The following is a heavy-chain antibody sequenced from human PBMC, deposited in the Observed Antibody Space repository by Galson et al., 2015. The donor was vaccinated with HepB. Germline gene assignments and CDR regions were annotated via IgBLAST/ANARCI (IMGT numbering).Heavy chain of an antibody. CDR1: GFSLSTSGMC. V-gene: IGHV2-70*11. J-gene: IGHJ6*02. CDR3: VWARTTIVGVVTISGMDV. Sequence: PALVKPTQTLTLTCTFSGFSLSTSGMCVSWIRQPPGKALEWLARIDWDDDKYYSKSLKTRLNISKDTSKNQVVLTMTNMDPVDTATYYCVWARTTIVGVVTISGMDVWGQGTTVTVSS. CDR2: IDWDDDK. D-gene: IGHD3-3*01.